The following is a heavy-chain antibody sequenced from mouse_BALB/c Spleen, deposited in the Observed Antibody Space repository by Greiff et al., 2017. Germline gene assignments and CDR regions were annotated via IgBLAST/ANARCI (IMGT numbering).Heavy chain of an antibody. CDR2: INSNGGST. J-gene: IGHJ4*01. CDR3: AKLLRSGYAMDY. Sequence: DVHLVESGGGLVQPGGSLKLSCAASGFTFSSYGMSWVRQTPDKRLELVATINSNGGSTYYPDSVKGRFTISRDNAKNTLYLQMSSLKSEDTAMYYCAKLLRSGYAMDYWGQGTSVTVSS. V-gene: IGHV5-6-3*01. CDR1: GFTFSSYG. D-gene: IGHD1-1*01.